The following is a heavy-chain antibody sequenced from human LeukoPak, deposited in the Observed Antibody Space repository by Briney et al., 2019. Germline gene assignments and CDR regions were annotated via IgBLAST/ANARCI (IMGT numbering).Heavy chain of an antibody. D-gene: IGHD6-13*01. CDR1: GGSFSGYY. CDR2: INHSGST. Sequence: PSETLSLTCAVYGGSFSGYYWSWIRQPPGKGLEWIGGINHSGSTNYNPSLKSRVTISVDTSKNQFSLKLSSVTAADTAVYYCAREGGSSSWYSEFDYWGQGTLVTVSS. J-gene: IGHJ4*02. CDR3: AREGGSSSWYSEFDY. V-gene: IGHV4-34*01.